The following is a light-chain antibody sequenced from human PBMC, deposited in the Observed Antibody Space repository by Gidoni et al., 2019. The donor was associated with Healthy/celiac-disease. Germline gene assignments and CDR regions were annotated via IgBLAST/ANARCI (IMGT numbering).Light chain of an antibody. CDR3: QQYYSTPWT. CDR1: QSVLYSSNNKNY. CDR2: WAP. Sequence: DIVMTQSTDSLTVSLGERATINCKSSQSVLYSSNNKNYLAWYQQKPGQPPKLLIYWAPTRESGVPDRFSGSGSGTDFTLTISSLQAEDVAVYYCQQYYSTPWTFGQGTKVEIK. J-gene: IGKJ1*01. V-gene: IGKV4-1*01.